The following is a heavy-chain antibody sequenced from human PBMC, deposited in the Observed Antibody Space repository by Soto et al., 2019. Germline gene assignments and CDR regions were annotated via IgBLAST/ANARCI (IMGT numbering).Heavy chain of an antibody. J-gene: IGHJ3*02. D-gene: IGHD3-10*01. Sequence: SLRLSCAASGFTFSSYGMHWVRQAPGKGLEWVAVIWYDGSNKYYADSVKGRFTISRDNSKNTLYLQMNSLRAEDTAVYYCAREQVRGVRDAFDIWGQGTMVTVSS. CDR2: IWYDGSNK. V-gene: IGHV3-33*01. CDR3: AREQVRGVRDAFDI. CDR1: GFTFSSYG.